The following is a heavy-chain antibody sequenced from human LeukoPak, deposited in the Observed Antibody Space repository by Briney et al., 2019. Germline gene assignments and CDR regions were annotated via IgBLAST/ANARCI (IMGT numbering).Heavy chain of an antibody. CDR1: GGSISSYY. J-gene: IGHJ6*03. CDR3: AKGGAVSSKSITMVRGTRRYYYYMDV. V-gene: IGHV4-59*01. D-gene: IGHD3-10*01. CDR2: IYYSGST. Sequence: SETLSLTRTVSGGSISSYYWSWIRQPPGKGLEWIGYIYYSGSTNYNPSLKSRVTISVDTSKDQFSLKLSSVTAADTAVYYCAKGGAVSSKSITMVRGTRRYYYYMDVWGKGTTVTIS.